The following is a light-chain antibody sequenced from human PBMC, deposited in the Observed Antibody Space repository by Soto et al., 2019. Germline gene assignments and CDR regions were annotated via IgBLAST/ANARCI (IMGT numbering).Light chain of an antibody. V-gene: IGKV1-5*03. J-gene: IGKJ1*01. Sequence: DIQMTQSPSTLSASVGDRVTITCRASQSISGWLAWYQHKTGKAPKLLISKASSLESGVPSRFSVSVSGTSFTLTISRLQPDDFATYYFQQYSTYLGTFGQGTKVEIK. CDR1: QSISGW. CDR2: KAS. CDR3: QQYSTYLGT.